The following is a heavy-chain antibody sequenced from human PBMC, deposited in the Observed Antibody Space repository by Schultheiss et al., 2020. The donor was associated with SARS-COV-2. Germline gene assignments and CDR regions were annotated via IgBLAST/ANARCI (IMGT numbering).Heavy chain of an antibody. CDR1: GFTFSHYG. CDR3: ANLYGDYVLDY. CDR2: ISYDGTNI. J-gene: IGHJ4*02. D-gene: IGHD4-17*01. V-gene: IGHV3-30*18. Sequence: GGSLRLSCAVSGFTFSHYGMHWVRQAPGKGLEWVAVISYDGTNIYYGDSVKGRFIISRDNSKNTLYLQMNSLRAEDTAVYYCANLYGDYVLDYWGQGTLVTVSS.